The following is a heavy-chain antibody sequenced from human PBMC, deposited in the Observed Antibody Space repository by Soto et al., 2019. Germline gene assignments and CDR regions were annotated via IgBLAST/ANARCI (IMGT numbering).Heavy chain of an antibody. CDR2: IIGDTGRA. D-gene: IGHD1-1*01. Sequence: VMIVQSGTEVKKPGASVMVSCEASEFSLSAYSVHWVRQAPGQRLEWMGSIIGDTGRAKYSDHLRGRVTLTRDKTANTAYLEVRSLTPEDTAVYYCARGAGTRKDFHYAVDVWGLGTTVIVSS. CDR1: EFSLSAYS. V-gene: IGHV1-3*01. J-gene: IGHJ6*02. CDR3: ARGAGTRKDFHYAVDV.